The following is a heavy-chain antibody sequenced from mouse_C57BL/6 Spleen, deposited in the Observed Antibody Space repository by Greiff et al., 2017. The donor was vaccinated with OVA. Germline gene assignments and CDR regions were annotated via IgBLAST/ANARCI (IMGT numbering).Heavy chain of an antibody. D-gene: IGHD3-2*02. CDR1: GYAFSSSW. CDR3: ATQTAQATNFDY. V-gene: IGHV1-82*01. J-gene: IGHJ2*01. CDR2: IYPGDGDT. Sequence: QVQLQQSGPELVKPGASVKISCKASGYAFSSSWMNWVKQRPGKGLEWIGRIYPGDGDTNYNGKFKGKATLTADKSSSTAYMQLSSLTSEDSAVYFCATQTAQATNFDYWGQGTTLTVSS.